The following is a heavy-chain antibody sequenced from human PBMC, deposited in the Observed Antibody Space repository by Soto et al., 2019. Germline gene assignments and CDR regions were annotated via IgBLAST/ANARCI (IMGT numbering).Heavy chain of an antibody. CDR3: ARGTLGVVVVAAKDDWFDP. J-gene: IGHJ5*02. CDR1: GYTFTGSY. CDR2: INPNSGGT. Sequence: ASVKVSCTASGYTFTGSYMHWVRQAPGQGLEWMGWINPNSGGTNYAQKFQGWVTMTRDTSISTAYMELSRLRSDDTAVYYCARGTLGVVVVAAKDDWFDPWGQGTLVTFSS. V-gene: IGHV1-2*04. D-gene: IGHD2-15*01.